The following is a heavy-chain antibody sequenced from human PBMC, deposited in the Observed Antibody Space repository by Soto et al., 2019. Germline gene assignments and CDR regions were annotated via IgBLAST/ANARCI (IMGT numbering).Heavy chain of an antibody. Sequence: SETLSLTCNVSGDYIRSGGYYWSRIRQRPGKDLEWIGYIYYTGSTYYNRSLRSRLSMSVDTSENQFSLKLTSVTAADTAVYYCARDRRAAHGTRGSIDPWGQGIMVTVSS. D-gene: IGHD6-13*01. CDR2: IYYTGST. CDR1: GDYIRSGGYY. V-gene: IGHV4-31*03. J-gene: IGHJ5*02. CDR3: ARDRRAAHGTRGSIDP.